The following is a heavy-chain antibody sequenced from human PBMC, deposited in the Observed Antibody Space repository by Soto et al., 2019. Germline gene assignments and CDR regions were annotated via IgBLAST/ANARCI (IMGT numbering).Heavy chain of an antibody. CDR2: INHSGST. J-gene: IGHJ5*02. D-gene: IGHD3-10*01. Sequence: PSETLSLTCAVYGGTFSGYYWSWIRQPPGKGLEWIGEINHSGSTNYNPSLKSRVTISVDASKNQFSLKLSSVTAADTAVYYCARGLLWFGKPSGWFDRWGQGTLVTVSS. CDR1: GGTFSGYY. CDR3: ARGLLWFGKPSGWFDR. V-gene: IGHV4-34*01.